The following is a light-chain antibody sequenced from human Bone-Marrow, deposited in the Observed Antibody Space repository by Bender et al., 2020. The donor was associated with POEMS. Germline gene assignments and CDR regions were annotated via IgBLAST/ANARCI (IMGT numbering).Light chain of an antibody. CDR1: SIERKS. CDR3: QVWDAASDHPYV. J-gene: IGLJ1*01. CDR2: FDS. Sequence: SYVLTQPPSVSVAPGMTARITCGGKSIERKSVHWYQQRPGQAPLLVIYFDSDRPSEIPERFSGSNSGNTATLTISRVEAGDEADYFCQVWDAASDHPYVFGPGTKVTVL. V-gene: IGLV3-21*04.